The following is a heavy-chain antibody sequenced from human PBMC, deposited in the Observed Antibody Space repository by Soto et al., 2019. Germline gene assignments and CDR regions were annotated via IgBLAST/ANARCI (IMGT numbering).Heavy chain of an antibody. CDR2: ISYDGSNK. Sequence: QVQLVESGGGVVQPGRSLRLSCAASGFTFSSYGMHWVRQAPGKGLEWVAVISYDGSNKYYADSVKGRFTISRDNSKNALYLQMNGLGAEDTVVFYCAKEEGQLFPHYSGMTVGDKGNTAPV. CDR3: AKEEGQLFPHYSGMTV. V-gene: IGHV3-30*18. J-gene: IGHJ6*04. CDR1: GFTFSSYG. D-gene: IGHD6-13*01.